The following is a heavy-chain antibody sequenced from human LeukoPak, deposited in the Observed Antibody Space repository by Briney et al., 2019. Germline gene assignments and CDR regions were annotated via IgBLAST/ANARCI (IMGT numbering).Heavy chain of an antibody. CDR2: IYPGDSDT. CDR1: GFIFSGSR. CDR3: ARRDGYGAYDI. V-gene: IGHV5-51*01. J-gene: IGHJ3*02. Sequence: GGSLRLSCAASGFIFSGSRIHWVRQASGKGLEWMGIIYPGDSDTRYSPSFQGQVTISADKSISTAYLQWSSLKASDTAMYYCARRDGYGAYDIWGQGTMVTVSS. D-gene: IGHD5-24*01.